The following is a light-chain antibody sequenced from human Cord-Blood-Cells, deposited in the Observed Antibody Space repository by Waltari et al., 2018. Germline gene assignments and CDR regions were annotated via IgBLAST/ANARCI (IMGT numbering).Light chain of an antibody. CDR2: GAS. CDR1: QRVSSN. Sequence: EIVMTQSPATLSVSPGERATLSCRASQRVSSNLPWYQQKPGQAPRLLIYGASTRATAIPARFSGSGSGTEFTLTISSLQSEDFAVHYCQQYNNWPMYTFGQGTKLEIK. V-gene: IGKV3-15*01. J-gene: IGKJ2*01. CDR3: QQYNNWPMYT.